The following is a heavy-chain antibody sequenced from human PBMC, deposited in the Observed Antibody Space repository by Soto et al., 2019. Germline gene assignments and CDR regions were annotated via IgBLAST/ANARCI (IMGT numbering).Heavy chain of an antibody. CDR2: ILDDGSSR. D-gene: IGHD3-10*01. J-gene: IGHJ6*02. Sequence: QVQLVESGGGVVQPGRSLRLSCAVSGFTFSNYGMHWVRQAPGKGMEWVAGILDDGSSRYHADSVKDRFTISRDNSKNMLYLQMNSLRAEDTAVYYCARDDEYSGNGMDVWGQGTTVTVS. CDR1: GFTFSNYG. V-gene: IGHV3-33*01. CDR3: ARDDEYSGNGMDV.